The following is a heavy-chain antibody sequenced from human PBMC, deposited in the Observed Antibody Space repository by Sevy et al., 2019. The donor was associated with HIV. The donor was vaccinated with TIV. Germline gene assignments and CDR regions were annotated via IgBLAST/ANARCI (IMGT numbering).Heavy chain of an antibody. CDR1: GYTFTGYY. Sequence: ASVKVSCKASGYTFTGYYMHWVRQAPGQGLEWMGWINPNSGGTNYAQKFQGRVTMTRDTSISTAYMELSRLRSDDTAAYYCARSALGGDYDSSGYLDAFDIWGQGTMVTVSS. CDR2: INPNSGGT. CDR3: ARSALGGDYDSSGYLDAFDI. D-gene: IGHD3-22*01. J-gene: IGHJ3*02. V-gene: IGHV1-2*02.